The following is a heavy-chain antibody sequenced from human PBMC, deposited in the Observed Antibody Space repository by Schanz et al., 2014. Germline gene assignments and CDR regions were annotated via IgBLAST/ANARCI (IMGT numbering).Heavy chain of an antibody. Sequence: QVQLRESGPRLVKPSETLSLNCTVSGASVSSDNWWNWVRQPPGKGLEWIGEIYDSGNTNYNPSLKSRVTMSVDDSKNQFSLKLSSVTAADTAVYYCARARFTGYYMDVWGQGTAVTVSS. V-gene: IGHV4-4*02. J-gene: IGHJ6*02. CDR2: IYDSGNT. CDR3: ARARFTGYYMDV. D-gene: IGHD3-9*01. CDR1: GASVSSDNW.